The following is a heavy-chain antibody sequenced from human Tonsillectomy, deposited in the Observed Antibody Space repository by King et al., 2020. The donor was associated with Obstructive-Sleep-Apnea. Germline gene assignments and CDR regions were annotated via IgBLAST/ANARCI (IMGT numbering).Heavy chain of an antibody. CDR3: ARGPGVVAYFDY. D-gene: IGHD3-22*01. V-gene: IGHV3-33*01. CDR1: GFTFSSYG. Sequence: VQLVESGGGVVQPGRSLRLSCAASGFTFSSYGMHWVRQAPGKGLEWVAVLWYDGSNKYFADSVKGRFTISRDNSKNTLYLQMNSLRAEDTAVYYCARGPGVVAYFDYWGQGTLVTVSS. CDR2: LWYDGSNK. J-gene: IGHJ4*02.